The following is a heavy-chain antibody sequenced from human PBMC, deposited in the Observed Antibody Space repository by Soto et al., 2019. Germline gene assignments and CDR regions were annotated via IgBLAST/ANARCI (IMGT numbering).Heavy chain of an antibody. D-gene: IGHD2-2*01. CDR1: GFIFSTYA. Sequence: EVQLLESGGGLVQPGGSLRLSCAASGFIFSTYAMSWVRQAPRKGLEWVSAISGNGGDYTYYADSVKGRFTISRDNSKNTLYLQMNSLRAEDTAVYYCVPLCRYCSTTTPSWGQGTLVTVSS. J-gene: IGHJ4*02. CDR3: VPLCRYCSTTTPS. V-gene: IGHV3-23*01. CDR2: ISGNGGDYT.